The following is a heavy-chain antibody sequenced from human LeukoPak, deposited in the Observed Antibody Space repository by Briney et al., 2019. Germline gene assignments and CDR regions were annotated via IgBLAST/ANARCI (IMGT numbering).Heavy chain of an antibody. Sequence: SDTLSLTCTVSGGSISSYYWRWIRQPPGKGLEWIGYIYYSGSTNYNPSLKSRVTISVDTSKNQFSLKLSSVTAADTAVYYCARVAGGSLGHGMDVWGQGTTVTVSS. CDR1: GGSISSYY. CDR2: IYYSGST. J-gene: IGHJ6*02. D-gene: IGHD5-12*01. V-gene: IGHV4-59*07. CDR3: ARVAGGSLGHGMDV.